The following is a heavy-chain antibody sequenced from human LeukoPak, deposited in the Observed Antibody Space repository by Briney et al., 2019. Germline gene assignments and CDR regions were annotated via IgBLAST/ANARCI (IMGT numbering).Heavy chain of an antibody. J-gene: IGHJ4*02. CDR3: ALSHYDFWSGYPPRFDD. V-gene: IGHV4-38-2*01. Sequence: PSETLSLTCAVSGYSISSGYYWGWIRQPPWKGLDWIWSVDHIGSTYHNPSRKGRVTIAVDTSTNQFSLRLSSVTAADMASYVCALSHYDFWSGYPPRFDDWGQETLVTVSS. CDR1: GYSISSGYY. D-gene: IGHD3-3*01. CDR2: VDHIGST.